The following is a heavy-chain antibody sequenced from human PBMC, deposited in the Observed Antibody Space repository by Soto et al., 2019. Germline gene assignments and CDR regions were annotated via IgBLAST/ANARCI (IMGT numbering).Heavy chain of an antibody. CDR1: GFTFSSYW. CDR3: ARVVGAGTTQYYYDYYGMDG. J-gene: IGHJ6*02. D-gene: IGHD1-7*01. CDR2: INSDGSST. Sequence: EVQLVESGGGLVQPGGSLRLSCAASGFTFSSYWMHWVRQAPGKGLVWVSRINSDGSSTSYADSVKGRFTISRDNAKNTLYLQMNSLRAEDTAVYYCARVVGAGTTQYYYDYYGMDGWGQGTTVTVSS. V-gene: IGHV3-74*01.